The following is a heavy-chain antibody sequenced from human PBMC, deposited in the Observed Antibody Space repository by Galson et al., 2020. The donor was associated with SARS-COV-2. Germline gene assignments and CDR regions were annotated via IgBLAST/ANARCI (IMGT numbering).Heavy chain of an antibody. V-gene: IGHV4-31*03. CDR1: GGSISSGGYY. J-gene: IGHJ2*01. CDR3: AREGPDGDLFGVVITNWYFDL. D-gene: IGHD3-3*01. Sequence: SQTLSLTCPVSGGSISSGGYYWSWIRQHPGKGLEWIGYIYYSGSTYYNPSLKSRVTISVDTSKNQFSLKLSSVTAADTAVYYCAREGPDGDLFGVVITNWYFDLWGRGTLVTVSS. CDR2: IYYSGST.